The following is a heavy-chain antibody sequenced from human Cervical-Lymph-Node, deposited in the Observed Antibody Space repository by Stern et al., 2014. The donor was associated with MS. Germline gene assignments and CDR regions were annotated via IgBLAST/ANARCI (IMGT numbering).Heavy chain of an antibody. D-gene: IGHD3-22*01. CDR1: GYTFTSYY. CDR3: ARGFPYYDSSGYPDL. Sequence: VQLVESGAEVKKPGASVKVSCKASGYTFTSYYMHWVRQAPGQGLEWMGIINPSGGSTSYAQKCQGRVTMTRDTSTSTVYMELSSLRSEDTAVYYCARGFPYYDSSGYPDLWGRGTLVTVSS. CDR2: INPSGGST. J-gene: IGHJ2*01. V-gene: IGHV1-46*01.